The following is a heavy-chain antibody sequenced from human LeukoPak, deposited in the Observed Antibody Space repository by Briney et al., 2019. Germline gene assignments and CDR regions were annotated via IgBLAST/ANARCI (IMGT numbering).Heavy chain of an antibody. Sequence: PGGSLRLSCVASGFTFSTYGIHWVRQAPGKGLEWVALIRYDGSKKYYADSVKGRFTISRDNSKNTLYLQMNSLRAEDTAVYYCARDWSGDDDFWSGYYTNYFDPWGQGTRVTVSS. V-gene: IGHV3-30*02. CDR3: ARDWSGDDDFWSGYYTNYFDP. CDR2: IRYDGSKK. D-gene: IGHD3-3*01. CDR1: GFTFSTYG. J-gene: IGHJ5*02.